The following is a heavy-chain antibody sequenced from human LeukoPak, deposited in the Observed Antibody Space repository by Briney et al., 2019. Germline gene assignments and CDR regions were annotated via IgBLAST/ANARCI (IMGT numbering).Heavy chain of an antibody. D-gene: IGHD3-22*01. J-gene: IGHJ6*03. CDR1: GFTVSSNY. CDR3: ARVTNYYDSSGYYSPDYYYYMDV. Sequence: GGSLRLSCAASGFTVSSNYMSWVRQAPGKGLEWVGRTRNKANSYTTEYAASVKGRFTISRDDSKNSLYLQMNSLKTEDTAVYYCARVTNYYDSSGYYSPDYYYYMDVWGKGTTVTVSS. CDR2: TRNKANSYTT. V-gene: IGHV3-72*01.